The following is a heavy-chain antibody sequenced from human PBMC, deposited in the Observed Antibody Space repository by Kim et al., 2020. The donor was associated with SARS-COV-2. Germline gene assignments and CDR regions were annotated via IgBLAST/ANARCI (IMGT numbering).Heavy chain of an antibody. D-gene: IGHD2-2*01. CDR2: IIPIFGTA. CDR1: GGTFSSYA. J-gene: IGHJ6*02. V-gene: IGHV1-69*13. CDR3: ASVIVVVPAAGYYYGMDV. Sequence: SVKVSCKASGGTFSSYAISWVRQAPGQGLEWMGGIIPIFGTANYAQKFQGRVTITADESTSTAYMELSSLRSEDTAVYYCASVIVVVPAAGYYYGMDVWGQGTTVTVSS.